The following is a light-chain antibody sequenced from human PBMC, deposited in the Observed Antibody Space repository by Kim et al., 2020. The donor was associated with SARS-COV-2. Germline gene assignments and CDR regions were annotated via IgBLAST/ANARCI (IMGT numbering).Light chain of an antibody. V-gene: IGKV1-5*03. CDR3: QQYRSYPWT. CDR2: KAS. Sequence: GDGVTIACRASRDVDDYLTWYQQKPGGAPKLLIFKASTLKSGVPSRFSGSGSGTEFTLTTSSLQPDDFGTYYCQQYRSYPWTFGQGTKVDIK. J-gene: IGKJ1*01. CDR1: RDVDDY.